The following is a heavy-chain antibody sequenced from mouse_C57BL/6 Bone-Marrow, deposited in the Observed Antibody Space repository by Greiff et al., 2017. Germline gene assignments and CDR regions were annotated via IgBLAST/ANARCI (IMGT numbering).Heavy chain of an antibody. CDR2: INYDGSST. J-gene: IGHJ1*03. V-gene: IGHV5-16*01. CDR3: ARDRFITTSWYFDV. CDR1: GFTFSDYY. Sequence: EVHLVESEGGLVQPGSSMKLSCTASGFTFSDYYMAWVRQVPEKGLEWVANINYDGSSTYYLDSLKSRFIISRDNAKNILYLQMSSLKSEDTATYYCARDRFITTSWYFDVWGTGTTVTVSS. D-gene: IGHD1-1*01.